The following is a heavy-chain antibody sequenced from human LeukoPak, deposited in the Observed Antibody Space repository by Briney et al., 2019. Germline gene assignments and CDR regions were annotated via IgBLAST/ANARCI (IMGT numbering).Heavy chain of an antibody. V-gene: IGHV4-59*01. Sequence: SETLPLTCTVSGGSISSYYWSWIRQPPGKGLEWIGYIYYSGSTNYNPSLKSRVTISVDTSKNQFSLKLSSVSAADTAVYYCARINGVTTFYYYYYMDVWGKGTTVTVSS. D-gene: IGHD4-17*01. CDR3: ARINGVTTFYYYYYMDV. CDR1: GGSISSYY. CDR2: IYYSGST. J-gene: IGHJ6*03.